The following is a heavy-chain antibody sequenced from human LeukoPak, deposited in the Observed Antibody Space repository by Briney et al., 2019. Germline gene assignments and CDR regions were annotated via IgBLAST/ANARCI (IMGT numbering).Heavy chain of an antibody. Sequence: GGSLRLSCAASGFTFSSYEMNWVRQAPGKGLEWVSYISSSGSTIYYADSVKGRFTISRDNAKNSLYLQMNSLRAEDTAVYYCANKGYTVADYYYYYGMDVWGQGTTVAVSS. CDR1: GFTFSSYE. J-gene: IGHJ6*02. CDR2: ISSSGSTI. D-gene: IGHD6-13*01. V-gene: IGHV3-48*03. CDR3: ANKGYTVADYYYYYGMDV.